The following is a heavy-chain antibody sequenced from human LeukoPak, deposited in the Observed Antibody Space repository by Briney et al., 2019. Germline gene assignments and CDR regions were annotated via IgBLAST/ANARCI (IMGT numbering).Heavy chain of an antibody. CDR1: GGSISSGSYY. Sequence: SQTLSLTCTVSGGSISSGSYYWSWIRQPAGKGLEWIGRIYTSGSTNYNPSLKSRVTISVDTSKNQFSLKLSSVTAADTAVYYCARLERYSPRYFDYWGQGTLVTVSS. CDR2: IYTSGST. D-gene: IGHD1-14*01. J-gene: IGHJ4*02. CDR3: ARLERYSPRYFDY. V-gene: IGHV4-61*02.